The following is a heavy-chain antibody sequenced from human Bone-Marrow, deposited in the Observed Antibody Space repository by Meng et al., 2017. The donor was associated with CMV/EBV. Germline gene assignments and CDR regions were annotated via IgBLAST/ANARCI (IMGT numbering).Heavy chain of an antibody. D-gene: IGHD6-25*01. CDR2: IIPILGIA. CDR1: GGTFSSYA. V-gene: IGHV1-69*10. CDR3: ERTSGDPPNELDI. Sequence: SVKVSCKASGGTFSSYAISWVRQAPGQGLEWMGWIIPILGIANYAQKFQGRVTITPDKSTTTTYMELSSLRSEDKAVYYCERTSGDPPNELDIWGQGKMVTVSS. J-gene: IGHJ3*02.